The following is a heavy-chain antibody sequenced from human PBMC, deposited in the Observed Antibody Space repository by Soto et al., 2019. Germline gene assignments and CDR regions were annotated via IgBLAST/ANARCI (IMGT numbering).Heavy chain of an antibody. CDR3: ARPGGSGWFYFDS. CDR1: GESISGTIYY. CDR2: IYYSGST. J-gene: IGHJ4*02. V-gene: IGHV4-39*02. Sequence: SETLSLTCIVSGESISGTIYYWGWIRQPPGKGLEWIGSIYYSGSTYYNPSLKSRVTISVDTSKNHFSLKLTSVTAADTVVYYCARPGGSGWFYFDSWGQGSQVTVSS. D-gene: IGHD6-13*01.